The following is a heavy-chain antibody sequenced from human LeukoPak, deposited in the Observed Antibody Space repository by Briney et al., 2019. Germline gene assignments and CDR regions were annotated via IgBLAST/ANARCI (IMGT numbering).Heavy chain of an antibody. CDR1: GFTFSSYG. Sequence: PGGSLRLSCAASGFTFSSYGMSWVRQAPGKGLEWVSLISLSDSIFYADSVKGRFTISRDNAKNSLYLQMNSLRAEDTALYYCATGESGSHGDYWGQGTLVTVSS. J-gene: IGHJ4*02. CDR2: ISLSDSI. CDR3: ATGESGSHGDY. V-gene: IGHV3-21*04. D-gene: IGHD1-26*01.